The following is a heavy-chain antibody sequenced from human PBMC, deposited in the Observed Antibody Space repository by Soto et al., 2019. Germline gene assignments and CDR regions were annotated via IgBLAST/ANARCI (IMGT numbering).Heavy chain of an antibody. CDR3: ATGGRANYFVI. Sequence: GGSLRLSCAASGFTFSRYALTWVRQAPGKGLEWVSVISGGGINTLYADSVKGRFTISRDNSKNTLYLQMNSLRADDTAVYYFATGGRANYFVISCPGTLVTV. D-gene: IGHD6-25*01. V-gene: IGHV3-23*01. CDR2: ISGGGINT. CDR1: GFTFSRYA. J-gene: IGHJ4*02.